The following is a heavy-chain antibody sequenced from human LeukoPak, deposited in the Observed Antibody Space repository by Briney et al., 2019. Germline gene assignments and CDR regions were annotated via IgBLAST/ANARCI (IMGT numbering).Heavy chain of an antibody. CDR1: GGSFSGYY. Sequence: SETLSLTCAVYGGSFSGYYWSWIRQPPGKGLEWIGEINHSGSTNYNPSLKSRVTISVDTSKNQFSLKLSSVTAADTAVYYCAKIAARREGYYYYYYMDVWGKGTTVTVSS. V-gene: IGHV4-34*01. CDR2: INHSGST. CDR3: AKIAARREGYYYYYYMDV. D-gene: IGHD6-6*01. J-gene: IGHJ6*03.